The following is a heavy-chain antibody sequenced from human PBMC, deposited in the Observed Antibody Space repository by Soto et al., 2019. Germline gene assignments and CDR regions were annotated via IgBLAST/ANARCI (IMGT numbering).Heavy chain of an antibody. D-gene: IGHD5-18*01. J-gene: IGHJ6*02. Sequence: GESLKISCKGSGYSFTSCWISWVRQMAGKGLEWMGRIDPSDSYTNYSRSFQGHVTISADKSISTAYLQWSSLKASDTAMYYCAREADTAMVRGYYYYYVMDVWGQGTTVPVSS. CDR3: AREADTAMVRGYYYYYVMDV. V-gene: IGHV5-10-1*01. CDR2: IDPSDSYT. CDR1: GYSFTSCW.